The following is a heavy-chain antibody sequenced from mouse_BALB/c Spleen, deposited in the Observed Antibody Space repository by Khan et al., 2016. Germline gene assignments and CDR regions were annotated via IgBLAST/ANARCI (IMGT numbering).Heavy chain of an antibody. D-gene: IGHD3-1*01. V-gene: IGHV1-9*01. J-gene: IGHJ2*01. CDR3: AVSRARATLTY. CDR1: GYTFSSYW. Sequence: QVQLKESGAELMKPGASVRISCKSTGYTFSSYWIEWVKQRPGHGLEWIGEIFPGTTTTKYNEKFKGKATFTTDTSSNTVYMQLSSLTSDDSAVYYCAVSRARATLTYWGQGTTLTVSS. CDR2: IFPGTTTT.